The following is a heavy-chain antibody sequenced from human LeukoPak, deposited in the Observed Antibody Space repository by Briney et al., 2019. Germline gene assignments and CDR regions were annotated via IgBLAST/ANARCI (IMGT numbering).Heavy chain of an antibody. J-gene: IGHJ4*02. D-gene: IGHD2-21*02. V-gene: IGHV3-53*01. CDR1: GFTVSSRY. CDR3: ARGESSDCTCIDY. CDR2: IHGDGST. Sequence: GGSLRLSCAASGFTVSSRYMSWVRQAPGKGLEWVSVIHGDGSTYYADSVKGRFTISRDNSKNTLYLQMNSLRAEDTAAYYCARGESSDCTCIDYWGQGTLVSVSS.